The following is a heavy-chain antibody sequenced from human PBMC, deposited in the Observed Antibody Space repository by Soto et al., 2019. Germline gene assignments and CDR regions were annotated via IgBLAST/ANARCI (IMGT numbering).Heavy chain of an antibody. CDR1: GGSISSSY. Sequence: SETLSLTCTVSGGSISSSYWSWIRQPPGKGLEWLAYIYDDGSANYNPSLKSRATISLDKSKNQFSLKLTSVTAADTAVYYCASDKYCSGGSCRKNWFDPWGQGTLVTVSS. CDR2: IYDDGSA. D-gene: IGHD2-15*01. V-gene: IGHV4-59*01. J-gene: IGHJ5*02. CDR3: ASDKYCSGGSCRKNWFDP.